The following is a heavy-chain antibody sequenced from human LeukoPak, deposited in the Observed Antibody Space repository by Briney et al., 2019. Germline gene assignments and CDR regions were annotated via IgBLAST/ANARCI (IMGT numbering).Heavy chain of an antibody. V-gene: IGHV1-69*13. D-gene: IGHD3-10*01. J-gene: IGHJ4*02. Sequence: SVKVSCKASGGTFSSYALSWVRQAPGQGLEWMGGIIPIFGTANDAQKFQGRVTITADESTSTAYMELSSLSSEDPAVYSCAFRTMVRGVDYWGQGTLVTVSS. CDR1: GGTFSSYA. CDR3: AFRTMVRGVDY. CDR2: IIPIFGTA.